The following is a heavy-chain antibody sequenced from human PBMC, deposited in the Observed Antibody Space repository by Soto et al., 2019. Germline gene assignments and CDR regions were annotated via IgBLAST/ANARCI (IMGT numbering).Heavy chain of an antibody. J-gene: IGHJ6*02. V-gene: IGHV1-2*02. CDR2: INPNSGGT. CDR3: ARPLFRSRYYYYGMDV. CDR1: GYTFTGYY. Sequence: ASVKVSCKASGYTFTGYYMHWGRQAPGQGLEWMGWINPNSGGTNYAQKFQGRVTMTRDTSISTAYMELSRLRSDDTAVYYCARPLFRSRYYYYGMDVWGQGTTVTVSS.